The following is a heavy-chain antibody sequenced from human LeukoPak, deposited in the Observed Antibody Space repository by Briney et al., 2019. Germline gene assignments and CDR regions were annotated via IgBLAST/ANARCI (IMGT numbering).Heavy chain of an antibody. CDR3: ARDRSITMVRRS. D-gene: IGHD3-10*01. CDR2: ISTSSTYI. J-gene: IGHJ1*01. CDR1: GFTFSSYW. Sequence: GGSLRLSCAASGFTFSSYWMSWVRQAPGKGLEWVSSISTSSTYIYYADSVKGRFTISRDNAKNPLYLQMNSLRAEDTAVYYCARDRSITMVRRSGDQG. V-gene: IGHV3-21*01.